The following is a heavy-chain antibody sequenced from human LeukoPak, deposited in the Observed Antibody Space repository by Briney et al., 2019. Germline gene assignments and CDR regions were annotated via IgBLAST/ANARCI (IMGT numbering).Heavy chain of an antibody. J-gene: IGHJ4*02. V-gene: IGHV3-43*01. D-gene: IGHD3-22*01. Sequence: GGSLRLSCTASGFNFNGYTMHWVRQAPGKGLEWVSLITWGGGRTYYADSLKGRFAISSDNNKNSLYLQMNSLRIEDTAFYYRAKDFGLGSGYYHALDSWGQGTLVTVSS. CDR2: ITWGGGRT. CDR1: GFNFNGYT. CDR3: AKDFGLGSGYYHALDS.